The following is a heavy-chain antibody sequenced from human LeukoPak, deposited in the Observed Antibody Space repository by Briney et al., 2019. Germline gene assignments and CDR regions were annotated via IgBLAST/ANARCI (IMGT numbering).Heavy chain of an antibody. D-gene: IGHD1-26*01. J-gene: IGHJ4*02. Sequence: SQTLSLTCTVSGGSISSYYWTWIRQPPGKGLEWIGYIYYRGATNYKPSLESRVTISVDTSKNHFSLKMTSVTAADTAVYYCARSAGGYLLDYWGQGTLVTVSS. CDR1: GGSISSYY. V-gene: IGHV4-59*01. CDR3: ARSAGGYLLDY. CDR2: IYYRGAT.